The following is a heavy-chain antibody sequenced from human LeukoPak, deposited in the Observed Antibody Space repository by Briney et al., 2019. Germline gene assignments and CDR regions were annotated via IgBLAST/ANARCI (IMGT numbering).Heavy chain of an antibody. CDR2: ISGSGGST. V-gene: IGHV3-23*01. Sequence: GGSLRLSCAASGFTFSSYAMSWVRQAPGKGLEWVSAISGSGGSTYYADSVKGRFTISRDNSKNTLYLQMNSLRAEDTAVYYCAKIAYYDFWRGYYTFDYWGQGTLVTVSS. CDR1: GFTFSSYA. CDR3: AKIAYYDFWRGYYTFDY. J-gene: IGHJ4*02. D-gene: IGHD3-3*01.